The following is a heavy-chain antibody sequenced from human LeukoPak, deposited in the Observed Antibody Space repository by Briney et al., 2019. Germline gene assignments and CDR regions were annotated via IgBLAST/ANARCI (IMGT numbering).Heavy chain of an antibody. CDR1: GFTFSSYG. CDR2: ISTSSSYI. D-gene: IGHD6-13*01. Sequence: GGSLRLSCAASGFTFSSYGMRWVRQAPGKGLEWVSSISTSSSYIYYADSVKGRFTISRDNAKNSLYLQMNSLRVEDTAVYYCAKDPGSSWSTFDPWGQGTLVTVSS. CDR3: AKDPGSSWSTFDP. J-gene: IGHJ5*02. V-gene: IGHV3-21*01.